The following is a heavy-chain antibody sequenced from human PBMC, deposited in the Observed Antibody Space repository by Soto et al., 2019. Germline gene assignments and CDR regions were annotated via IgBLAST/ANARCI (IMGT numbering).Heavy chain of an antibody. Sequence: SESLSLTCAVYGGSFGAYCWSWDREPPENWLGRIGEINHRGSASFSPSLKSRVTIQLDTCKGHFTLKLSSVSAADTAVYYCARERRVVGGYSSSWYDYFDYWGQGTPVTVSS. CDR3: ARERRVVGGYSSSWYDYFDY. CDR1: GGSFGAYC. D-gene: IGHD6-13*01. CDR2: INHRGSA. J-gene: IGHJ4*02. V-gene: IGHV4-34*01.